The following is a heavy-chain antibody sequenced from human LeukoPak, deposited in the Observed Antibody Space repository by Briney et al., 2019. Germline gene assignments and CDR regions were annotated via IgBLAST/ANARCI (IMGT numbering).Heavy chain of an antibody. CDR1: GYSISSSYY. CDR3: ARIVDTTMAFVDY. J-gene: IGHJ4*02. V-gene: IGHV4-4*07. D-gene: IGHD5-18*01. Sequence: SETLSLTCAVSGYSISSSYYWSWIRQPAGKGLEWIGRIYTSGSTNYNPSLKSRVTMSVDTSKNQFSLKLSSVTAADTAVYYCARIVDTTMAFVDYWGQGTLVTVSS. CDR2: IYTSGST.